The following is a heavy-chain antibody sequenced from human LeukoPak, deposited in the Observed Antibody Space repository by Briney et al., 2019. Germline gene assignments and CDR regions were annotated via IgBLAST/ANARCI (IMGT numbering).Heavy chain of an antibody. Sequence: PGGSLGLSCAASGFTFSSYAMSWVRQAPGKGLEWVSAISGSGGSTYYADSVKGRFTISRDNSKNTLYLQMNSLRAEDTAVYYCAKDLRASYCSSTSCYEYYYYYGMDVWGQGTTVTVSS. J-gene: IGHJ6*02. D-gene: IGHD2-2*01. CDR2: ISGSGGST. V-gene: IGHV3-23*01. CDR3: AKDLRASYCSSTSCYEYYYYYGMDV. CDR1: GFTFSSYA.